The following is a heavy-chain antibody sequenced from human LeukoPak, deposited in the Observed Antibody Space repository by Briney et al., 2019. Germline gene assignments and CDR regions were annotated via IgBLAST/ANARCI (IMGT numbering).Heavy chain of an antibody. CDR3: ARDSGPDDAFDI. V-gene: IGHV3-21*01. CDR2: VSSSSSYI. J-gene: IGHJ3*02. Sequence: GGSLRLSCAASGFTISSYAMSWVRQAPGKGLEWVSSVSSSSSYIYYADSVKGRFTISRDNAKNSLYLQMNSLRAEDTAVYYCARDSGPDDAFDIWGQGTMVTVSS. CDR1: GFTISSYA.